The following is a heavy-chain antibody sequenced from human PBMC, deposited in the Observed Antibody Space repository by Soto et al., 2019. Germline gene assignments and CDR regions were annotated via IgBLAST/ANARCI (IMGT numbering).Heavy chain of an antibody. V-gene: IGHV3-30-3*01. CDR2: ISYDGSNK. D-gene: IGHD2-2*01. CDR3: ARARDIVVVPAATPLDY. CDR1: GFTFSSYA. Sequence: GGALRLSCAASGFTFSSYAMHWVRQAPGKGLEWVAVISYDGSNKYYADSVKGRFTISRDNSKNTLYLQMNSLRAEDTAVYYCARARDIVVVPAATPLDYWGHGTLVTVSS. J-gene: IGHJ4*01.